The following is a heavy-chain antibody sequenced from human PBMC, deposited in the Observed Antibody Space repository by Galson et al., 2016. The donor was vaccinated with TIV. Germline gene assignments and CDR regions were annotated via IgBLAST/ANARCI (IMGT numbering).Heavy chain of an antibody. V-gene: IGHV1-69*13. Sequence: SVKVSCKASGGPFFSSYAISWVRQAPGQGLEWMGRIIPIFGTANYAQKFQGRVTITADESTSTAYMVLSSLRSEDAAVYYCARHQGYCSGGSCLLGYWGQGTLVTVSS. J-gene: IGHJ4*02. D-gene: IGHD2-15*01. CDR3: ARHQGYCSGGSCLLGY. CDR1: GGPFFSSYA. CDR2: IIPIFGTA.